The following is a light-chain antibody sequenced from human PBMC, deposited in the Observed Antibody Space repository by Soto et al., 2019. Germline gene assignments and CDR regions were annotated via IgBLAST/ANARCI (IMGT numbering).Light chain of an antibody. CDR1: SSDVGGYNY. J-gene: IGLJ1*01. Sequence: QSALTQPASASGSPGQSITISCTGTSSDVGGYNYVSWYQQHPGKAPKLMIYEVSNRPSGVSNRFSGSKSGNTASLTISGLQAEDEADYYCSSYTSSITYVFGTGTKLTVL. CDR2: EVS. CDR3: SSYTSSITYV. V-gene: IGLV2-14*01.